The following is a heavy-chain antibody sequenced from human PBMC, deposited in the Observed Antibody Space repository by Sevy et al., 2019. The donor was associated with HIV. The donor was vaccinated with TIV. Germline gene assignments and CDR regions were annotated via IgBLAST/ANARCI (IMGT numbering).Heavy chain of an antibody. D-gene: IGHD2-21*02. Sequence: SDTLSLTCTVSGFSISSGYYWGWIRQSPEKGLEWIGNIYHSGRTYYKPSLKSRVTISVDTSKNQFSLKLISVTAAATAVYYCARASAGDRLDYYGMDVWGQGTTVTVSS. CDR3: ARASAGDRLDYYGMDV. CDR2: IYHSGRT. V-gene: IGHV4-38-2*02. J-gene: IGHJ6*02. CDR1: GFSISSGYY.